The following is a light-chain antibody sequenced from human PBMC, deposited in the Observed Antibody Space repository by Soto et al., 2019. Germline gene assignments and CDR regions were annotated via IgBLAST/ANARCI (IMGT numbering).Light chain of an antibody. CDR1: QSVSSY. CDR2: DAS. V-gene: IGKV3-11*01. CDR3: QQRSNWPPT. J-gene: IGKJ3*01. Sequence: EIVLTQSPATLSLSPGERATLSCRASQSVSSYLAWYQQKPGQAPRLLIYDASTRATVIPARFSGSGSGTDFTLTISSLETEDFAVYYCQQRSNWPPTFGPGTKVDIK.